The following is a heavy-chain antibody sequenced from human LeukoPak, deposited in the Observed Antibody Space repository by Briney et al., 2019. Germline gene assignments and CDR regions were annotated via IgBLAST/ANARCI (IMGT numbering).Heavy chain of an antibody. V-gene: IGHV3-7*02. Sequence: GGSLRLSCAASGFTFSTSWMSWVRQAPGRGLEWVATIKQDGSEKYYVDSVKGRFTISRDNSKNTLNLQMNSLRTEDTAVFYCAKPRDIDSWAFDVWGQGTMVTVSS. CDR1: GFTFSTSW. CDR3: AKPRDIDSWAFDV. J-gene: IGHJ3*01. D-gene: IGHD2-15*01. CDR2: IKQDGSEK.